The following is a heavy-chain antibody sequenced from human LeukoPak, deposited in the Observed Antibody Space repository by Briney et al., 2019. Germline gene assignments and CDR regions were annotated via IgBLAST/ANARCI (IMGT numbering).Heavy chain of an antibody. CDR3: ARGANFYYYGMDV. J-gene: IGHJ6*02. V-gene: IGHV4-34*01. CDR2: INHSGST. D-gene: IGHD2-15*01. Sequence: SETLSLTCAVYGGSFSGYYWSWIRQPPEKGLEWIGEINHSGSTHYNPSLKSRDTISVDTSKNEFSLKLSSVTAADTAVYCCARGANFYYYGMDVWGQGTTVTVSS. CDR1: GGSFSGYY.